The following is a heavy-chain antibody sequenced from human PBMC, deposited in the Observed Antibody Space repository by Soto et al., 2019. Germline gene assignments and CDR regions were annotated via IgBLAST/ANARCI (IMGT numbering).Heavy chain of an antibody. CDR1: GASLRGHY. V-gene: IGHV4-34*01. CDR2: INHSGFT. D-gene: IGHD1-26*01. J-gene: IGHJ4*02. Sequence: PSETLSLTCAVSGASLRGHYWSWIRQSPEKGLEWIGEINHSGFTNYNPTLKSRVTISRDASKNQFSLRLSSMTAADSAVYFCARAAVKLGATLFDSWGQGTLVTVSS. CDR3: ARAAVKLGATLFDS.